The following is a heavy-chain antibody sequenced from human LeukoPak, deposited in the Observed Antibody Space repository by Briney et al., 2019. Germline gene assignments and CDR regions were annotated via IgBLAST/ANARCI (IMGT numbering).Heavy chain of an antibody. J-gene: IGHJ4*02. CDR1: GGSFSGYY. CDR3: ARAVAGTVFDY. D-gene: IGHD6-19*01. CDR2: INHSGST. Sequence: SETLSLTCAVYGGSFSGYYWSWIRQPPGKGLEWIGEINHSGSTNYNPSLKSRVTISVDTSKNQFSLKLSSVTAAGTAVYYCARAVAGTVFDYWGQGTLVTVSS. V-gene: IGHV4-34*01.